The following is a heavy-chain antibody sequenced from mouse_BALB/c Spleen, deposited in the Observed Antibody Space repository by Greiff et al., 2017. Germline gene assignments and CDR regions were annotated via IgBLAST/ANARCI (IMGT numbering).Heavy chain of an antibody. V-gene: IGHV5-12-2*01. CDR2: ISNGGGST. D-gene: IGHD4-1*01. J-gene: IGHJ1*01. CDR1: GFTFSSYT. CDR3: ARQVTGSRYFDV. Sequence: EVQGVESGGGLVQPGGSLKLSCAASGFTFSSYTMSWVRQTPEKRLEWVAYISNGGGSTYYPDTVKGRFTISRDNAKNTLYLQMSSLKSEDTAMYYCARQVTGSRYFDVWGAGTTVTVSS.